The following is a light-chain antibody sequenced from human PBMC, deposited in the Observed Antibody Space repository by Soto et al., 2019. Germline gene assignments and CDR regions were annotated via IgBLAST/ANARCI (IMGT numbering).Light chain of an antibody. Sequence: DIQMTQSPSSLSASVGDRVTITCRASLGISNRLAWYQQKPGKVPQLLIYAASTLQPGVPSRFSGSGSGTDFTLTISSLQPEDVATYYCQNYDSAPPGGTFSQGTKVDIK. V-gene: IGKV1-27*01. J-gene: IGKJ1*01. CDR2: AAS. CDR1: LGISNR. CDR3: QNYDSAPPGGT.